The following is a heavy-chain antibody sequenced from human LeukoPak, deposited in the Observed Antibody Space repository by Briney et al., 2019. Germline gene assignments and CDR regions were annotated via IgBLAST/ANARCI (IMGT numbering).Heavy chain of an antibody. CDR1: GGTFSSYA. D-gene: IGHD1-26*01. J-gene: IGHJ5*02. CDR3: ARFNSGSYYGNWFDP. CDR2: IIPILGIA. V-gene: IGHV1-69*04. Sequence: SVKVSCKASGGTFSSYAISWVRRAPGQGLEWMGRIIPILGIANNAQKFQGRVTITADKSTSTAYMELSSLRSEDTAVYYCARFNSGSYYGNWFDPWGQGTLVTVSS.